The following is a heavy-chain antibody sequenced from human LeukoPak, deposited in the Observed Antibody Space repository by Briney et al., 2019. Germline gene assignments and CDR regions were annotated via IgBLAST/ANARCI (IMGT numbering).Heavy chain of an antibody. CDR2: TNQDGSEK. CDR3: ARGWRPHCYGMGV. Sequence: GGSLRLSCAASGSTFSSYWMTWVRQAPGKGLEWVANTNQDGSEKYYVDSVKGRFIISRDNAKNSPYLQMSSLRAEDTAVYYCARGWRPHCYGMGVWGKGTTVTVSS. D-gene: IGHD2-15*01. V-gene: IGHV3-7*03. J-gene: IGHJ6*04. CDR1: GSTFSSYW.